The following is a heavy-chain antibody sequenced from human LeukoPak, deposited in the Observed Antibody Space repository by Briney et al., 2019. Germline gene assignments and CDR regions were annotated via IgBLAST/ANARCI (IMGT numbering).Heavy chain of an antibody. CDR1: GGSISSYY. CDR3: ARFGGYSYGSAADY. J-gene: IGHJ4*02. CDR2: IYYSGST. V-gene: IGHV4-59*01. Sequence: PSETLSLNCTVSGGSISSYYWSWIRQPPGKGLEWIGYIYYSGSTNYNPSLKSRVTISVDTSKNQFSLKLSSVTAADTAVYYCARFGGYSYGSAADYWGQGTLVTVSS. D-gene: IGHD5-18*01.